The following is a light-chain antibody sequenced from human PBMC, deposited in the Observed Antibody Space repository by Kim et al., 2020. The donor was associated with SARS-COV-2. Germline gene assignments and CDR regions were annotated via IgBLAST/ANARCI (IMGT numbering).Light chain of an antibody. V-gene: IGLV7-46*01. CDR3: LLSWSSGRV. CDR1: TGAVTSGHY. Sequence: QAVVTQEPSLTVSPGGTVTLTCGSSTGAVTSGHYPYWFQQKPGQAPRTLIYDTSNKHSWTPARFSGSLLGGKAALTLSGAQPEDEAEYYCLLSWSSGRVFCGGTQLTVL. CDR2: DTS. J-gene: IGLJ3*02.